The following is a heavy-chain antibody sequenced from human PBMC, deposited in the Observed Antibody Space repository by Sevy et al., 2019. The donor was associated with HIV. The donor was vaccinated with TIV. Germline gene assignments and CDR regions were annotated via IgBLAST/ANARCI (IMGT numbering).Heavy chain of an antibody. Sequence: GGSLRLSYAASGFTFSSYAMSWVRQAPGKGLEWVSAISGSGGSTYYADSVKGRFTISRDNSKNTLYLQMNSLRAEDTAVYYCAKDILFSDSSGYYYSFWGQGTLVTVSS. V-gene: IGHV3-23*01. CDR2: ISGSGGST. J-gene: IGHJ4*02. CDR1: GFTFSSYA. D-gene: IGHD3-22*01. CDR3: AKDILFSDSSGYYYSF.